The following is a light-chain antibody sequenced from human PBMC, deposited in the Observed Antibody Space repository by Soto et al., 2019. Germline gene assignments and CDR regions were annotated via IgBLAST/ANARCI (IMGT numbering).Light chain of an antibody. V-gene: IGLV1-40*01. CDR2: GNT. CDR1: SSNIGAGYD. Sequence: QSVLTQPPSVSGAPGQRVTISCTGSSSNIGAGYDVHWYQQLPGTAPKLLIYGNTNRPSGIPDRFSGSKSGTSVSLAITGLQAEDEADYFCSATDDSLGGPVFGGGTKLTVL. CDR3: SATDDSLGGPV. J-gene: IGLJ2*01.